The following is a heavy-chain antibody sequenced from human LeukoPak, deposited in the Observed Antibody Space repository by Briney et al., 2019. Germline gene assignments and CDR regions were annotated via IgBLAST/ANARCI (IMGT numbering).Heavy chain of an antibody. Sequence: GGSLRLSCAASGFTFSSYGMNWVRQAPGKGLDWLSYISSSGSTIYYADSVKGRFTISRENAKNSLYLQMNSLRAEDTAIYYCARDQHCSGRSSYCSEAFDIWGQGTMVTVSS. V-gene: IGHV3-48*04. D-gene: IGHD2-15*01. CDR3: ARDQHCSGRSSYCSEAFDI. CDR1: GFTFSSYG. CDR2: ISSSGSTI. J-gene: IGHJ3*02.